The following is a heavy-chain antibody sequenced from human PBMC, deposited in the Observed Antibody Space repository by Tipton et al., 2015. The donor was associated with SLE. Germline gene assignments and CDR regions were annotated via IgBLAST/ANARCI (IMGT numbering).Heavy chain of an antibody. J-gene: IGHJ6*02. D-gene: IGHD2/OR15-2a*01. CDR2: FFYSGST. CDR3: ARHVLTFWKGMDV. CDR1: GGSVFITTYY. Sequence: TLSLTCTASGGSVFITTYYWAWIRQPPGKGLGWIGSFFYSGSTYYKPSLKSRVTISVDTSTNQFSLKLNSVTAADTAVYYCARHVLTFWKGMDVWGQGSTVTVSS. V-gene: IGHV4-39*01.